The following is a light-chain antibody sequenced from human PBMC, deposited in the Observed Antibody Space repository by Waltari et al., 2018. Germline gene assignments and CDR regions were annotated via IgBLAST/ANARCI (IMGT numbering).Light chain of an antibody. V-gene: IGKV1-9*01. Sequence: TCRASQVISSELAWYQQKPGKAPKLLISASSTLQSGVPPRFSGSGSGTDFTLTISSLQPEDFATYYCQQRYSYPITFGGGTKVEIK. J-gene: IGKJ4*01. CDR3: QQRYSYPIT. CDR1: QVISSE. CDR2: ASS.